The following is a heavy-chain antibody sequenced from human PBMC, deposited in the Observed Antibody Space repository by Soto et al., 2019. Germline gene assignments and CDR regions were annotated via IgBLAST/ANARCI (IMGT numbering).Heavy chain of an antibody. CDR2: ISYDGSNK. CDR3: AKEFRSITMVRGLRGGYYYYGMDV. J-gene: IGHJ6*02. V-gene: IGHV3-30*18. CDR1: GFTFSSYG. D-gene: IGHD3-10*01. Sequence: LRLSCAASGFTFSSYGMHWVRQAPGKGLEWVAVISYDGSNKYYADSVKGRFTISRDNSKNTLYLQMNSLRAEDTAVYYCAKEFRSITMVRGLRGGYYYYGMDVWGQGTTVTVSS.